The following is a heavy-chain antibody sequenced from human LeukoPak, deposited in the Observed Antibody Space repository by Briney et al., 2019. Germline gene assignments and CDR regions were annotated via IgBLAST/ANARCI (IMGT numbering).Heavy chain of an antibody. V-gene: IGHV1-2*02. CDR1: EYIFSDYY. D-gene: IGHD3-9*01. CDR3: ARMGAFTDIDY. J-gene: IGHJ4*02. CDR2: INPDTDGT. Sequence: ASVKVSCKASEYIFSDYYMHWVRQAPGQGLEWMGWINPDTDGTKYAQNFQDRVTLTRDTSTSTAFMEVTSLTSDDTAVYYCARMGAFTDIDYWGQGTLVTVSS.